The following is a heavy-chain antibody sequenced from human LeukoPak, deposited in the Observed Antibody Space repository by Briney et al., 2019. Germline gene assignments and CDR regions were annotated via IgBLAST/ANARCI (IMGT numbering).Heavy chain of an antibody. CDR1: GGSFSGYY. CDR2: IYHSGST. D-gene: IGHD5-18*01. CDR3: ARGGYSYGYGDYYYYYMDV. Sequence: MASETLSLTCAVYGGSFSGYYWSWIRQPPGKGLEWIGEIYHSGSTNYNPSLKSRVTISVDKSKNQFSLKLSSVTAADTAVYYCARGGYSYGYGDYYYYYMDVWGKGTTVTVSS. J-gene: IGHJ6*03. V-gene: IGHV4-34*01.